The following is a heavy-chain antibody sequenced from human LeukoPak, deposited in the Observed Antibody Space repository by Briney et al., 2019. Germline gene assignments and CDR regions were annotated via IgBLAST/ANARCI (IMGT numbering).Heavy chain of an antibody. Sequence: GGSLRLSCAASGFTFSNYAMNWVRQAPGKGLEWVATISGNGDSTYYADSAEGRFTLSRDNSKNTLYVQLHSLRVDDTAVYYCARGGTPGIAVAGLKDYWGQGTLVTVSS. CDR1: GFTFSNYA. CDR3: ARGGTPGIAVAGLKDY. V-gene: IGHV3-23*01. J-gene: IGHJ4*02. D-gene: IGHD6-19*01. CDR2: ISGNGDST.